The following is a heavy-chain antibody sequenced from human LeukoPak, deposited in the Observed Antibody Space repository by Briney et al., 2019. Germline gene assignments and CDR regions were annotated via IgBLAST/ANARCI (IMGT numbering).Heavy chain of an antibody. CDR1: GFTFSSYW. J-gene: IGHJ6*04. CDR2: IKQDGSEK. Sequence: GGSLRLSCAPSGFTFSSYWMSWVRQAPGKELEWVANIKQDGSEKYYVDSVKGRFTISRDNAKNSLYLQMNSLRAEDTAVYYCARKAYGLDVWGKGTTVTVSS. V-gene: IGHV3-7*03. CDR3: ARKAYGLDV.